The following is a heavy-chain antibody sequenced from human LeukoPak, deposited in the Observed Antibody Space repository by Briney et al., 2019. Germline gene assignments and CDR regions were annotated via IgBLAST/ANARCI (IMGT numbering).Heavy chain of an antibody. V-gene: IGHV3-30*18. CDR1: GFTFSSYG. Sequence: GRSLRLSCAASGFTFSSYGMHWVRQAPGKGLEWVAVISYDGSNKYYADSVKGRFTISRDNSKNTLYLQMNSLRAEDTAVYYCAKDGSVTTGDYYYYYMDVWGKGTTVTVSS. D-gene: IGHD4-17*01. J-gene: IGHJ6*03. CDR2: ISYDGSNK. CDR3: AKDGSVTTGDYYYYYMDV.